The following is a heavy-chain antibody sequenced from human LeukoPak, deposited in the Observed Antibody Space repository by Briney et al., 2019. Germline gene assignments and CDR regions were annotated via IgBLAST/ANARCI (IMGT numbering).Heavy chain of an antibody. D-gene: IGHD3-3*01. J-gene: IGHJ4*02. V-gene: IGHV3-30*04. CDR2: ISYDGSNK. CDR1: GFTFSSYA. CDR3: AKGPSSYYDFWSGYYTAYYFDY. Sequence: GRSLRLSCAASGFTFSSYAMHWVRQAPGKGLEWVTVISYDGSNKYYADSVKGRFTISRDNSKNTLYLQMNSLRAEDTAVYYCAKGPSSYYDFWSGYYTAYYFDYWGQGTLVTVSS.